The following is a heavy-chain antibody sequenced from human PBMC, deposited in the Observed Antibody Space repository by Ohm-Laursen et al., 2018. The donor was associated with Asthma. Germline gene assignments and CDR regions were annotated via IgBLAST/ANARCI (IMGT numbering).Heavy chain of an antibody. D-gene: IGHD6-19*01. Sequence: SLRLSCAASGFTFSSYGMHWVRQAPGKGLEWVAVISYDGSNKYYADSVKGRFTISRDNSKNTLYLQMNSLRAEDTAVYYCARRPLRSGWYLDYWGQGTLVTVSS. CDR3: ARRPLRSGWYLDY. J-gene: IGHJ4*02. CDR2: ISYDGSNK. CDR1: GFTFSSYG. V-gene: IGHV3-30*03.